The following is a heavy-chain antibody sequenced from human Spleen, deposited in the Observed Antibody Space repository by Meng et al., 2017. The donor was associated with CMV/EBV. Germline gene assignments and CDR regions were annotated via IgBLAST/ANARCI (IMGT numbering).Heavy chain of an antibody. CDR3: ARSGYRTAYVGWFDP. Sequence: SGYTFSSYCMHWMRQAPGQGLEWMGWINLNSGATIYTLKFQGRVTMTADTSRTTAYMGLSGLRSDDTAVYFCARSGYRTAYVGWFDPWGQGTLVTVSS. D-gene: IGHD3-16*02. CDR2: INLNSGAT. J-gene: IGHJ5*02. CDR1: GYTFSSYC. V-gene: IGHV1-2*02.